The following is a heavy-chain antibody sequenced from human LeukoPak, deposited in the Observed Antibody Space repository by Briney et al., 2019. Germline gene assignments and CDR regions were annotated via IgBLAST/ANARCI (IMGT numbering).Heavy chain of an antibody. D-gene: IGHD2-21*02. V-gene: IGHV4-31*03. CDR2: IYYSGST. J-gene: IGHJ2*01. CDR1: GGSISSGGYY. CDR3: ARDRVVVTATSSHWYFDL. Sequence: PSETLSLTCTVSGGSISSGGYYWSWIRQHPGKGLEWIGYIYYSGSTYYNPSLKSRVTISVDTSKNQFSLKLSSVTAADTAVYYCARDRVVVTATSSHWYFDLWGRGTLVTVSS.